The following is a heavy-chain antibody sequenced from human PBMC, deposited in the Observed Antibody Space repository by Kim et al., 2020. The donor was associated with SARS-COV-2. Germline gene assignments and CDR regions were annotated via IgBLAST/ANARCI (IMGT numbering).Heavy chain of an antibody. Sequence: SETLSLTCAVYGGSFSGYYWSWIRQPPGKGLEWIGEINHSGSTNYNPSLKSRVTISVDTSKNQFSLKLSSVTAADTAVYYCARGKSYYGSGRQWPRNYYYYGMDVWGQGTTVTVSS. CDR2: INHSGST. D-gene: IGHD3-10*01. J-gene: IGHJ6*02. V-gene: IGHV4-34*01. CDR1: GGSFSGYY. CDR3: ARGKSYYGSGRQWPRNYYYYGMDV.